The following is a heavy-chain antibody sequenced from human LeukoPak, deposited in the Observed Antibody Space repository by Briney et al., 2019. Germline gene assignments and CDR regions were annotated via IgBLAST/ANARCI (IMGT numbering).Heavy chain of an antibody. D-gene: IGHD2-2*01. Sequence: GASVKVSCKASGGTFSSYAISWVRQAPGQGLEWMGGIIPIFGTANYAQKFQGRVTITADESTSTAYMELSSLRSEDTAVYYCASGLGYCSSTSCPTWGAFDIWGQGTVVTVSS. CDR1: GGTFSSYA. J-gene: IGHJ3*02. CDR2: IIPIFGTA. CDR3: ASGLGYCSSTSCPTWGAFDI. V-gene: IGHV1-69*13.